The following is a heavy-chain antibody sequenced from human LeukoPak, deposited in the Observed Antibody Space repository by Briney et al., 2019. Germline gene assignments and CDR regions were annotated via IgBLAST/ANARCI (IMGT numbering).Heavy chain of an antibody. CDR1: GFTFSSYG. CDR3: AKVYHYDYDAFDI. D-gene: IGHD3-22*01. CDR2: IRYDGSNK. Sequence: GGSLRLSCAASGFTFSSYGMHWVRQAPGKGLEGGGFIRYDGSNKYYADSVKGRFTISRDNSKNTLYLQMNSLRAEDTAVYYCAKVYHYDYDAFDIWGQGTMVTVSS. J-gene: IGHJ3*02. V-gene: IGHV3-30*02.